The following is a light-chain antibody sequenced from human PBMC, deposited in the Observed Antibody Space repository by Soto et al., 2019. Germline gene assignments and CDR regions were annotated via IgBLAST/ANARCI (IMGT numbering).Light chain of an antibody. J-gene: IGKJ2*01. CDR3: QQYDNLPYT. V-gene: IGKV1-33*01. CDR2: DAS. CDR1: QDISKY. Sequence: DLLMTQSPSSLSPSVGDRVTITCQASQDISKYLNWYQQKPGKAPKLLIYDASKLQTGVPSRFSGSGSGTDFTLTISSLQPEDIATYYCQQYDNLPYTFGQGTKLEIK.